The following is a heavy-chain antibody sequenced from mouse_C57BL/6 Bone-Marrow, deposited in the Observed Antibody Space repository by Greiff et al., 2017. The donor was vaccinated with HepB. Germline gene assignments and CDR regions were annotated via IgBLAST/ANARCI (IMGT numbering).Heavy chain of an antibody. CDR1: GFNIKDDY. CDR2: IDPENGDT. J-gene: IGHJ4*01. Sequence: SGAELVRPGASVKLSCTASGFNIKDDYMHWVKQRPEQGLEWIGWIDPENGDTEYASKFQGKATITADTSSNTAYLQLSSLTSEDTAVYYCTNGNPYYYAMDYWGQGTSVTVSS. CDR3: TNGNPYYYAMDY. V-gene: IGHV14-4*01. D-gene: IGHD2-1*01.